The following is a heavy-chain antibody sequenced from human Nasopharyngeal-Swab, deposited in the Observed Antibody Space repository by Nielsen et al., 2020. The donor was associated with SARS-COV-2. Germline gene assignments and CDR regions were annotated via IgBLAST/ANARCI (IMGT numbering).Heavy chain of an antibody. D-gene: IGHD2-2*01. J-gene: IGHJ5*02. CDR2: IYYSGST. Sequence: SETLSLTCTVSGGSISSSSYYWGWIRQPPGKGLEWIGSIYYSGSTYYNPSLKSRVTISVDTSKNQFSLKLSSVTAADTAVYYCARGGTSADIVVVPAAFRSWFDPWGQGTLVTVSS. CDR1: GGSISSSSYY. V-gene: IGHV4-39*01. CDR3: ARGGTSADIVVVPAAFRSWFDP.